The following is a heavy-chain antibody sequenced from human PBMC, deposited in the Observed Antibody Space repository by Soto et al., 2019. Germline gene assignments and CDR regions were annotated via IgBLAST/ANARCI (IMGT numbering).Heavy chain of an antibody. CDR1: GYTFTSYG. D-gene: IGHD1-1*01. J-gene: IGHJ4*02. V-gene: IGHV1-18*04. CDR2: ISAYNGNT. Sequence: ASVKVSCKASGYTFTSYGISWVRQAPGQGLEWMGWISAYNGNTNYAQKLHGRVTMTTDTSTSTAYMELRSLRSDDTAVYYCATDLRGTTTASFFDYWGQGTLVTVSS. CDR3: ATDLRGTTTASFFDY.